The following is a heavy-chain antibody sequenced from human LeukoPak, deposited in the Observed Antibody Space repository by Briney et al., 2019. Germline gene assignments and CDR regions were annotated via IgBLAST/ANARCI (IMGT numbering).Heavy chain of an antibody. J-gene: IGHJ4*02. CDR3: ARGVGGRDGSGYHAPWYFDY. CDR1: GFTFSSFA. V-gene: IGHV3-23*01. Sequence: GGSLRLSCAASGFTFSSFAMTWVRQAPGKGLEWASGVSGDGGTTYFADSVKGRFTISRDNSKNALYLQMNSLRAEDTAVYYCARGVGGRDGSGYHAPWYFDYWGQGTLVTVSS. CDR2: VSGDGGTT. D-gene: IGHD3-22*01.